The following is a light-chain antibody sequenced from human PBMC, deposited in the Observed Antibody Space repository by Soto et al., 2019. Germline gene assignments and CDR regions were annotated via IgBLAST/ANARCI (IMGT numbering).Light chain of an antibody. J-gene: IGLJ2*01. V-gene: IGLV2-11*01. CDR2: DVS. CDR3: CSYAGSYTWV. Sequence: QSALTQPRSMSGSPAQSVTISCTGTSSDVGGYNYVSWYQQHPGKAPKLMIYDVSQRPSGVPDRFSGSKSRNTASLTISGLQAEDEADYYCCSYAGSYTWVFGGGTKLPV. CDR1: SSDVGGYNY.